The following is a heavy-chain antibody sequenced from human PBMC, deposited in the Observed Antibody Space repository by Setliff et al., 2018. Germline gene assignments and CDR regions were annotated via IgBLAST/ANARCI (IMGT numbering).Heavy chain of an antibody. CDR3: ARESATIGEFPLYYFDK. J-gene: IGHJ4*02. Sequence: SETLSLTCNVSGVSIATTASYWGWIRQPPGKGLEWIGRIYYRGDTYYNASLKGRLTISVDTAQNQFSLRLSSVTAADAAVYFCARESATIGEFPLYYFDKWGQGIPVTVSS. V-gene: IGHV4-39*07. D-gene: IGHD3-10*01. CDR2: IYYRGDT. CDR1: GVSIATTASY.